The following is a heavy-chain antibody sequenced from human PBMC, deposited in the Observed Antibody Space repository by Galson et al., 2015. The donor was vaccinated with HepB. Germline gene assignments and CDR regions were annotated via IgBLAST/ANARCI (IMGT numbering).Heavy chain of an antibody. CDR3: ARASRGHFDD. CDR2: TYYRSKWYN. CDR1: GDSVSSDSAT. V-gene: IGHV6-1*01. J-gene: IGHJ4*02. Sequence: CAISGDSVSSDSATWNWIRQSPSRGLEWLGRTYYRSKWYNDYPVSVKSRITINPDTSKNQFSPQLNSVTPEDTAVYYCARASRGHFDDWGQGTLVTVSS.